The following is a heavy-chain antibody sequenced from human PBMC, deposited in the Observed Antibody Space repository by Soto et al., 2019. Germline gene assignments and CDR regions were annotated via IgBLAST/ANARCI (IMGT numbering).Heavy chain of an antibody. Sequence: EVQLVESGGGLVQPGGSLRLSCAASGFIFNTYTLNWVRQAPGKGLEWVSNIFSSGRTKYYADSVQGRFSISRDNGKESLYLQMNSLRAEDTAVYYCARGVGSSSAGYYYLEVWGKGTTVTVSS. CDR2: IFSSGRTK. D-gene: IGHD6-6*01. J-gene: IGHJ6*03. CDR3: ARGVGSSSAGYYYLEV. V-gene: IGHV3-48*01. CDR1: GFIFNTYT.